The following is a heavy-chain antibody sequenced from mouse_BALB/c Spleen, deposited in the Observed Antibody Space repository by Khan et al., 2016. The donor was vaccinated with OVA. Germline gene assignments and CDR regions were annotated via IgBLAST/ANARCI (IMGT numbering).Heavy chain of an antibody. D-gene: IGHD2-4*01. CDR1: GFSLNNYS. J-gene: IGHJ3*01. Sequence: QVQLKQSGPGLVQPSQSLSITCTVSGFSLNNYSVHWVRQSPGKGLEWLGVIWSAGSTDYNAAFISRLTISKDNYRSQVFFTMNSLQPNDTAIYYCARRGKDYGRGALFADWCQGTLVTVSA. CDR3: ARRGKDYGRGALFAD. V-gene: IGHV2-2*02. CDR2: IWSAGST.